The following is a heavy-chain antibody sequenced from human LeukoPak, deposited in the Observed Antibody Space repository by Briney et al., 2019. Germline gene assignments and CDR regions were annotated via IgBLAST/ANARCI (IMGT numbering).Heavy chain of an antibody. Sequence: SETLSLTCAVYGGSFNGYYWSWIRQSPEKGLEWIGEINHSGSTNYNPSLTSRVTISVDTSKNQFSLKLTSVTAADTAMYYCARAQYPPRFDPWGQGTLVTVSS. D-gene: IGHD2-2*02. CDR1: GGSFNGYY. CDR3: ARAQYPPRFDP. CDR2: INHSGST. J-gene: IGHJ5*02. V-gene: IGHV4-34*01.